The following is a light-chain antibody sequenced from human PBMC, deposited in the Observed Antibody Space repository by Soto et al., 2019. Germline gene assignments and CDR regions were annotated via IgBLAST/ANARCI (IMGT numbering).Light chain of an antibody. CDR1: SSDVGGYDY. J-gene: IGLJ3*02. Sequence: QSVLTQPASVSGSPGQSITISCTGTSSDVGGYDYVSWYQQHPAKTPKLIIFEVSNRPSGIPDRYSASNSGNTASLTISGRQPEDEADYYSSTYTNGNTHRVFGGGTKLTVL. V-gene: IGLV2-14*01. CDR3: STYTNGNTHRV. CDR2: EVS.